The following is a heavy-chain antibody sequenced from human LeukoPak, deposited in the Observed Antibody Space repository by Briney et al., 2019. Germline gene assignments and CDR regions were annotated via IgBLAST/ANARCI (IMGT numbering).Heavy chain of an antibody. Sequence: PSETLSLTCAVYGGSFSGYYWSWIRQPPGKGLEWIGEINHSGRSNYNPSLKSRVTISVDTSKNQFSLKLSSVTAADTAVYYCARDHSDYDILTATLENAFDIWGQGTMVTVSS. CDR1: GGSFSGYY. J-gene: IGHJ3*02. CDR2: INHSGRS. D-gene: IGHD3-9*01. CDR3: ARDHSDYDILTATLENAFDI. V-gene: IGHV4-34*01.